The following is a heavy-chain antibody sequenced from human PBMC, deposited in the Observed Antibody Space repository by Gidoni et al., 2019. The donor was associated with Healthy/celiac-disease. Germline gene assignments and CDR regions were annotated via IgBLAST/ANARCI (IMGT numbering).Heavy chain of an antibody. Sequence: EVQLVESGGGLVQPGGSLRLSCAASGFTFSSYWMSWVRQAPGKGLEWVANIKQDGSEKYYVDSVKGRFTISRDNAKNSLYLQMNSLRAEDTAVYYCARNYDFWSGYSIPLDYWGQGTLVTVSS. CDR2: IKQDGSEK. V-gene: IGHV3-7*01. CDR3: ARNYDFWSGYSIPLDY. J-gene: IGHJ4*02. D-gene: IGHD3-3*01. CDR1: GFTFSSYW.